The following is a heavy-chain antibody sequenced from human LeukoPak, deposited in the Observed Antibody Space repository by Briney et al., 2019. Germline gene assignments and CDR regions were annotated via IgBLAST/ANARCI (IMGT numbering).Heavy chain of an antibody. Sequence: ASVTVSCKASGYTFTSYDINWVRQATGQGLEWIGWMNPNSGNTGYAQKFQGRVTMTRNTSISTAYMELSSLRSEDTAVYYCARGRGAVAAIDYWGQGTLVTVSS. CDR3: ARGRGAVAAIDY. J-gene: IGHJ4*02. D-gene: IGHD6-19*01. V-gene: IGHV1-8*01. CDR1: GYTFTSYD. CDR2: MNPNSGNT.